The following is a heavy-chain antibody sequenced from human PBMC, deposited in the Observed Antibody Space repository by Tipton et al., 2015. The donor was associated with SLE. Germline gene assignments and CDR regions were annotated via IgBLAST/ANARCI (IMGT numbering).Heavy chain of an antibody. D-gene: IGHD6-13*01. CDR2: IYHSGST. CDR3: ARDLGIAAAGSASAPTLFPLVS. CDR1: GYSISSGYY. V-gene: IGHV4-38-2*02. J-gene: IGHJ5*01. Sequence: TLSLTCAVSGYSISSGYYWGWIRQPPGKGLEWIGSIYHSGSTYYNPSLKSRVTISVDTSKNQFSLKLSSVTAADTAVYYCARDLGIAAAGSASAPTLFPLVSW.